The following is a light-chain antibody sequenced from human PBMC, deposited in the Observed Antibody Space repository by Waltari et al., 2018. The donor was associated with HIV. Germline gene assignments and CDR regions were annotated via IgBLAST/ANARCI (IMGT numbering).Light chain of an antibody. J-gene: IGLJ3*02. CDR2: EVT. V-gene: IGLV2-23*02. Sequence: QSALTQPASVSGSPGQSITISCTGTTSDVGRYNLVSWYQQHPGKAPKLIIYEVTNRPSGVSNRFAGSKSGNTASLTISELQAEDEAAYYCCSYAGPVTWVFGGGTKLTVL. CDR3: CSYAGPVTWV. CDR1: TSDVGRYNL.